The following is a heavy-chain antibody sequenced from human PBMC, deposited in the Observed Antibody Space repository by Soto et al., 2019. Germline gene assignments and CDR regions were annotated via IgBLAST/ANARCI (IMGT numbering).Heavy chain of an antibody. D-gene: IGHD2-15*01. Sequence: PGESLKISCKASWYSFTTYWIGWVRQMPGKGLEWMGIIYPGDSDTRYSPSFQGQVTISADKSISTAYLQWSSLKASDSAMFYCARKDTDGNSVDFWGQGTLATVSS. CDR3: ARKDTDGNSVDF. CDR1: WYSFTTYW. CDR2: IYPGDSDT. V-gene: IGHV5-51*01. J-gene: IGHJ1*01.